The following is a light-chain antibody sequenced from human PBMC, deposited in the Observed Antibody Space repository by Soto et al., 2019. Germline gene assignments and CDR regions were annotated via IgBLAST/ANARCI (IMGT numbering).Light chain of an antibody. CDR1: QSVSTN. CDR2: GAS. J-gene: IGKJ4*01. Sequence: VMTQSPFTLSVSPGERATLSCRASQSVSTNLAWYQHKPGQAPRFLIYGASTRATGIPARFSGSGSGTEFTLPISSLQSDDSAVYYCQQDNDLVTFGGGTKVEIK. V-gene: IGKV3-15*01. CDR3: QQDNDLVT.